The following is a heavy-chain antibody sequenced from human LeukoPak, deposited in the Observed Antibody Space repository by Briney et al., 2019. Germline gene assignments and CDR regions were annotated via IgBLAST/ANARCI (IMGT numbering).Heavy chain of an antibody. CDR2: IFYSGST. Sequence: PSETLSLTCTVSGGSISSSSYYWGWIRQPPGRGLEWIGSIFYSGSTYYNPSLKSRVTISVDTSKNQFSLKLNSVTAADTAVYYCARLTAYFDLWGRGTLVTVSS. CDR1: GGSISSSSYY. J-gene: IGHJ2*01. V-gene: IGHV4-39*01. CDR3: ARLTAYFDL.